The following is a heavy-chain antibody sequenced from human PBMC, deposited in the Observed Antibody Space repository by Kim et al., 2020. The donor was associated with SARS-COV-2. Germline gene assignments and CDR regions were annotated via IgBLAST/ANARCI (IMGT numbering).Heavy chain of an antibody. CDR2: ISGSGGST. CDR3: AKTKNHRDRGSSAADY. V-gene: IGHV3-23*01. Sequence: GGSLRLSCAASGFTFSSYAMSWVRQAPGKGLEWVSAISGSGGSTYYADSVKGRFTISRDNSKNTLYLQMNSLRAEDTAVYYCAKTKNHRDRGSSAADYWGQGTLVTVSS. D-gene: IGHD3-16*01. CDR1: GFTFSSYA. J-gene: IGHJ4*02.